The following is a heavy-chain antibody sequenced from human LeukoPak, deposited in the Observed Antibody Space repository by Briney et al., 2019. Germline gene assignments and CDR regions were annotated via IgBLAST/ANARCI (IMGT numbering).Heavy chain of an antibody. J-gene: IGHJ4*02. CDR3: ARALYNHGWFPDYFDY. CDR2: IKPDGYDK. CDR1: GFTFSYYG. V-gene: IGHV3-7*01. Sequence: GGSLRLSCAASGFTFSYYGMHWVRQAPGKGLEWVANIKPDGYDKYYVDSLKGRFTISRDNAENSLFLQMDSLRAEDTAVYYCARALYNHGWFPDYFDYWGQGTLVTVSS. D-gene: IGHD1-14*01.